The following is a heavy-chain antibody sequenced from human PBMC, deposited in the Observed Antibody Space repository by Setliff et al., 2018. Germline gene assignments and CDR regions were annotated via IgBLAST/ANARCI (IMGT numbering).Heavy chain of an antibody. CDR1: EFTVSSNE. V-gene: IGHV3-23*01. CDR2: ISGGST. CDR3: AKDLGVNFGELIA. Sequence: PGGSLRLSCAVSEFTVSSNEMSWVRQAPGKGLEWVSSISGGSTYYADSVKGRFTISRDDSKNTLYLQMNSLRTEDTALYYCAKDLGVNFGELIAWGQGTLVTVSS. D-gene: IGHD3-10*01. J-gene: IGHJ5*02.